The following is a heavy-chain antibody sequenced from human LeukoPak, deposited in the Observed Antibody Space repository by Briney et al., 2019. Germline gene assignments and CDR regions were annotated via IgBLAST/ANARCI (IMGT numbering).Heavy chain of an antibody. CDR2: INTDGSDT. D-gene: IGHD5-12*01. V-gene: IGHV3-74*01. CDR3: ARRGEDGFGYRY. J-gene: IGHJ4*02. CDR1: GSTFSNYW. Sequence: GGSLRLSCVVSGSTFSNYWMHWVRQAPGKGLVWVSRINTDGSDTSYVDSVRGRFTVSRDNAKNTLHLQMNSLRSEDTAVYYCARRGEDGFGYRYWGQGTLVTVSS.